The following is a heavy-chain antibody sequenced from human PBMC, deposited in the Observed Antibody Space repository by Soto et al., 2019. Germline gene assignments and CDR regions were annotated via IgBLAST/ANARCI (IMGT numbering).Heavy chain of an antibody. V-gene: IGHV4-31*03. CDR2: VYYSGSS. CDR1: GDPIRVGASF. Sequence: PXETLSLTCTVSGDPIRVGASFWRWIRQPPGKGLEWIANVYYSGSSYYNPSLKSRLTISVDTTKNQFSLQLKSMTAADTAVYYCAKLSCTSSTCYFSGWFDPWGQGTLVTVSS. CDR3: AKLSCTSSTCYFSGWFDP. D-gene: IGHD2-2*01. J-gene: IGHJ5*02.